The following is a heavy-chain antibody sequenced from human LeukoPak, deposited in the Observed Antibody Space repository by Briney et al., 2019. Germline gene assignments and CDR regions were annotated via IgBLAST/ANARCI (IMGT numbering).Heavy chain of an antibody. Sequence: PGGSLRLSCVASGFTFSSYRMNWVRQAPGEGLEWVLSISSSSSYIYYAGSVKGRFTISRDNAKNSLYLQMNSLRAEDTAVYYCAREVRSYYYYGMDVWGQGTTVTVSS. D-gene: IGHD4-11*01. CDR2: ISSSSSYI. CDR3: AREVRSYYYYGMDV. V-gene: IGHV3-21*01. CDR1: GFTFSSYR. J-gene: IGHJ6*02.